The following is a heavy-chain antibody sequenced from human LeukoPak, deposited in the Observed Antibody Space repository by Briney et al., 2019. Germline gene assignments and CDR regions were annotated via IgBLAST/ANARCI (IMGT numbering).Heavy chain of an antibody. J-gene: IGHJ3*02. D-gene: IGHD6-19*01. Sequence: PSETLSLTCAVYGGSFSGYYWSWIRQPPGKGLEWIGEINHSGSTNYNPSLKSRVTISVDTSKNQFSLKLSSVTAADTAVYYCASSGYSSGWYWAFDIWGQGTMVAVSS. V-gene: IGHV4-34*01. CDR3: ASSGYSSGWYWAFDI. CDR1: GGSFSGYY. CDR2: INHSGST.